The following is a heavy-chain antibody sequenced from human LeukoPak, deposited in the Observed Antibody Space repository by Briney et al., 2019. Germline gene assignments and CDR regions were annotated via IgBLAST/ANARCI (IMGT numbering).Heavy chain of an antibody. CDR2: ISYDGSNK. J-gene: IGHJ6*03. CDR3: ARVGDSSGYYYYYMDV. CDR1: KFTFSTYT. V-gene: IGHV3-30-3*01. D-gene: IGHD3-16*01. Sequence: GGSLRLSCAASKFTFSTYTMHWVRQAPGKGLEWVAVISYDGSNKYYADSVKGRFTISRDNSKNTLYLQMNSLRAEDTAVYYCARVGDSSGYYYYYMDVWGKGTTVTVSS.